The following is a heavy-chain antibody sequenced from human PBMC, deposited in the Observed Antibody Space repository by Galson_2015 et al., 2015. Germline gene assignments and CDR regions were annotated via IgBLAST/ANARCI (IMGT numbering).Heavy chain of an antibody. J-gene: IGHJ4*02. CDR1: GGSISSGGYY. D-gene: IGHD3-22*01. CDR3: AREPATYYYDSSGYF. CDR2: IYYSGST. Sequence: LSLTCTVSGGSISSGGYYWSWIRQHPGKGLEWIGYIYYSGSTYYNPSLKSRVTISVDTSKNQFSLKLSSVTAADTAVYYCAREPATYYYDSSGYFWGQGTLVTVSS. V-gene: IGHV4-31*03.